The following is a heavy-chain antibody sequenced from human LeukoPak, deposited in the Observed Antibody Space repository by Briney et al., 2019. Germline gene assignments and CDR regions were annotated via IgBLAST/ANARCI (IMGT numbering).Heavy chain of an antibody. CDR3: SRSKVPGWFDP. D-gene: IGHD7-27*01. CDR2: LNPNSGSA. Sequence: ASVKVSCKAARYIFTTYDIGWVRQATGQGLEWMGWLNPNSGSAGYAQKFQGRVTISRNTSISTAYMELGSLRSEDTAIYYCSRSKVPGWFDPWGQGTLVTVSS. CDR1: RYIFTTYD. V-gene: IGHV1-8*03. J-gene: IGHJ5*02.